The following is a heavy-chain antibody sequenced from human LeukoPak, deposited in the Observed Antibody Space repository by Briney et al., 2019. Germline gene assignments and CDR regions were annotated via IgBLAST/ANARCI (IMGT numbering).Heavy chain of an antibody. CDR3: ARHDYGDYDLYDY. J-gene: IGHJ4*02. V-gene: IGHV3-23*01. CDR1: GFTFSSYA. CDR2: ISGSGAST. D-gene: IGHD4-17*01. Sequence: PGGSLRLSCAASGFTFSSYAMSWVRQAPGKGLEWVSAISGSGASTYFAGSVKGRFTISRDNSKSTPSLQMNSLRAEDTAVYYCARHDYGDYDLYDYWGQGTLVTVSS.